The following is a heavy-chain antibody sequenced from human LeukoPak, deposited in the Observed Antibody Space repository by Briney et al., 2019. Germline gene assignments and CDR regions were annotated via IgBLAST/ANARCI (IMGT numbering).Heavy chain of an antibody. D-gene: IGHD1-26*01. CDR2: K. J-gene: IGHJ4*02. CDR3: AKARGATSFDY. Sequence: KYYADSVKGRFTISRDNSKNTLYLQMNSLRAEDTAVYYCAKARGATSFDYWGQGSLVTVYS. V-gene: IGHV3-30-3*02.